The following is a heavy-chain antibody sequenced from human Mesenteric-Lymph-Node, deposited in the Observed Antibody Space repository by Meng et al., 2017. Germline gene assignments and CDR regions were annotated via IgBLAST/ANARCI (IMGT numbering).Heavy chain of an antibody. V-gene: IGHV3-33*01. CDR1: GFTFSSYG. J-gene: IGHJ4*02. CDR3: ARVNREGRRSSGWYGGYYFDY. D-gene: IGHD6-19*01. CDR2: IWYDGSNK. Sequence: GESLKISCAASGFTFSSYGMHWVRQAPGKGLEWVAVIWYDGSNKYYADSVKGRFTISRDNSKNTLYLQMNSLRAEDTAVYYCARVNREGRRSSGWYGGYYFDYWGQGTLVTVSS.